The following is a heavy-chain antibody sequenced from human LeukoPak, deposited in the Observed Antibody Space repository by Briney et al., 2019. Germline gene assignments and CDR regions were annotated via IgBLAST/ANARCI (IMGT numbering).Heavy chain of an antibody. D-gene: IGHD2-2*01. CDR3: ATSSTSRVSFDY. J-gene: IGHJ4*02. Sequence: ASVKVSCKASGYTLTGYYMHWVRQAPGQGLEWMGWINPNSGGTNYAQKFQGRVTMTRDTSISTAYMELSRLRSDDTAVYYCATSSTSRVSFDYWGQGTLVTVSS. V-gene: IGHV1-2*02. CDR2: INPNSGGT. CDR1: GYTLTGYY.